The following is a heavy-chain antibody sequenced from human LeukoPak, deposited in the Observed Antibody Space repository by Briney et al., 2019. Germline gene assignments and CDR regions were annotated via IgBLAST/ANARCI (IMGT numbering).Heavy chain of an antibody. CDR3: ARDSREGQQLVPYYYGMDV. D-gene: IGHD6-13*01. CDR1: GDSISRYY. V-gene: IGHV4-59*12. Sequence: PSETLSLTCTVSGDSISRYYWSWIRQSPRKGLEWIGDIYYSGSTDYNPSLNSRVTISVDTSKIQFSLRLTSVTAADTAVYYCARDSREGQQLVPYYYGMDVWGQGTTVTVSS. CDR2: IYYSGST. J-gene: IGHJ6*02.